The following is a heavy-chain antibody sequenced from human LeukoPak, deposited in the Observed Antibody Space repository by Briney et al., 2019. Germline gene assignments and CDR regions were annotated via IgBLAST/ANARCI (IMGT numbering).Heavy chain of an antibody. CDR3: ARQNWDYGYAGFDI. CDR1: GGSISSRSYR. D-gene: IGHD1-7*01. V-gene: IGHV4-39*01. J-gene: IGHJ3*02. Sequence: SETLSLTLTVSGGSISSRSYRWGWIRQPPGKGLEWIGNIYYSGSPYYNPSLKSRATISVDTSKNQFSLKLSSVTAADTAVYYCARQNWDYGYAGFDIWGQGTMVTVSS. CDR2: IYYSGSP.